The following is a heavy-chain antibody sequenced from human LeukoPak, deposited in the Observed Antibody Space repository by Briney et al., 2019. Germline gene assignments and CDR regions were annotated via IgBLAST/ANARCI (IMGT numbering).Heavy chain of an antibody. D-gene: IGHD5-12*01. Sequence: GGSLRLSCAASGFTVSSNYMSWVRQAPGKGLEWVSVIYSGGSTYYADSLKGRFTISRDNAKKLLYLQMNSLRAEDTAVYYCARDRGLASIPWYFDLWGRGTLVTVSS. CDR3: ARDRGLASIPWYFDL. J-gene: IGHJ2*01. V-gene: IGHV3-53*01. CDR2: IYSGGST. CDR1: GFTVSSNY.